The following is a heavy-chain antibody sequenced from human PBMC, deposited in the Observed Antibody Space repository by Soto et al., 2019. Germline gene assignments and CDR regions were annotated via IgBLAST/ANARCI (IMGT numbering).Heavy chain of an antibody. D-gene: IGHD4-17*01. CDR3: AVGTTGGDYVRAWFDP. CDR1: GGSFSGYY. J-gene: IGHJ5*02. CDR2: INHSGST. Sequence: QVQLQQWGAGLLKPSETLSLTCAVYGGSFSGYYWSWIRQPPGKGLEWIGEINHSGSTNYNPSLKRRVTISVDTSKNHFSLKLSAVTAADTAVYYCAVGTTGGDYVRAWFDPWGQGTLVTVSS. V-gene: IGHV4-34*01.